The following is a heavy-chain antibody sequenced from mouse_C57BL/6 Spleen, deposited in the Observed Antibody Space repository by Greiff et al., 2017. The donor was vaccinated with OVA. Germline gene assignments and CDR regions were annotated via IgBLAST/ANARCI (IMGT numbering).Heavy chain of an antibody. V-gene: IGHV5-17*01. D-gene: IGHD2-1*01. CDR2: ISSGSSTI. Sequence: EVQVVESGGGLVKPGGSLKLSCAASGFTFSDYGMHWVRQAPEKGLEWVAYISSGSSTISYADTLRGRFTISRDNAKNTLFLHMTSMRSEDTAMYYCANIYYVAYWGQGTLVTVSA. CDR3: ANIYYVAY. J-gene: IGHJ3*01. CDR1: GFTFSDYG.